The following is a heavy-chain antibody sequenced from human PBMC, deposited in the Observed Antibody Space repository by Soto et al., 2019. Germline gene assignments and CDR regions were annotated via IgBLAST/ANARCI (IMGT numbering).Heavy chain of an antibody. CDR3: ARTNYVDYAFDY. Sequence: QVQLVESGGGLVKPGGSLRLSCAASGFTFSDYYMSWIRQAPGKGLEWVSYISSSSSYTNYADSVKGRFTISRDNAKNSLYLQMNSLRAEDTPVYFSARTNYVDYAFDYWGQGTLVTVSS. CDR1: GFTFSDYY. CDR2: ISSSSSYT. D-gene: IGHD3-16*01. J-gene: IGHJ4*02. V-gene: IGHV3-11*05.